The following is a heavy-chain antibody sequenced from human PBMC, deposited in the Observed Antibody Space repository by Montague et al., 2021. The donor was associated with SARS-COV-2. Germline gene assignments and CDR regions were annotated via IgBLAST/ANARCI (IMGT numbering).Heavy chain of an antibody. J-gene: IGHJ3*02. CDR1: GASVGSSD. CDR3: ARETVTADAFDI. Sequence: SETLSLTCTVSGASVGSSDWGWIRQSPGKGPEWIGYFYSVGSTDYNPSLKSRATISRDTSKNQFSLKVRSVTAADTAVYYCARETVTADAFDIWGQGTMVTVSS. D-gene: IGHD1-14*01. CDR2: FYSVGST. V-gene: IGHV4-59*02.